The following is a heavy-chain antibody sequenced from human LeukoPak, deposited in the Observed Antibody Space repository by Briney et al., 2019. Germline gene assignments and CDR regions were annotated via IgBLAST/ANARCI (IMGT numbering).Heavy chain of an antibody. CDR3: ARDSGYDLS. V-gene: IGHV4-4*07. J-gene: IGHJ4*02. D-gene: IGHD5-12*01. Sequence: SETLSLTCTVSGDSISSYFWSWIRQPAGKGLELIGRMYTSGNTIYNPSLKNRVSMSVDTSKSQLSLKVRSVTAADTAVYYCARDSGYDLSWGQGTLVTVSS. CDR1: GDSISSYF. CDR2: MYTSGNT.